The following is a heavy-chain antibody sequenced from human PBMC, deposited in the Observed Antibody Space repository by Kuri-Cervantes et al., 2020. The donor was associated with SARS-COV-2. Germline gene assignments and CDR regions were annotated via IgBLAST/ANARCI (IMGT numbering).Heavy chain of an antibody. CDR3: ERNGEIISSSSYFDY. CDR2: IYYSGTT. V-gene: IGHV4-39*07. CDR1: GDSISSGSYY. J-gene: IGHJ4*02. Sequence: GSLRLSCTVSGDSISSGSYYWGWMRQPPGQGLEWIGTIYYSGTTYYKPSLKCRVTISVDTSKNPFSLKLYSVTAANTAIYYCERNGEIISSSSYFDYWGRGTLVTVSS. D-gene: IGHD6-6*01.